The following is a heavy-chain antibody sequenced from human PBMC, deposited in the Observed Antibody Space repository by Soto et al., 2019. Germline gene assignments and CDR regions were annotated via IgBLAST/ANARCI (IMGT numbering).Heavy chain of an antibody. J-gene: IGHJ4*02. V-gene: IGHV4-4*02. Sequence: QVQLQESGPGLVKPSGTLSLTCAVSGGSISDNNWWSWVRQPPGKGLEWIGEIYHRGTTNYRPSLSSRVTISMDKSKNQSSLTLDSVTATDSAAYYCARHIGVTGTRGFDYWGQGILVTVSP. CDR1: GGSISDNNW. CDR3: ARHIGVTGTRGFDY. CDR2: IYHRGTT. D-gene: IGHD6-19*01.